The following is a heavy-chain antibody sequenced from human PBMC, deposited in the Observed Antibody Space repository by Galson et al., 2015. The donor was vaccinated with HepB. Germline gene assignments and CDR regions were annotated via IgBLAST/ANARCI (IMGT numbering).Heavy chain of an antibody. V-gene: IGHV1-24*01. CDR3: ATHISGYCSGGSCYSGGNWNDPKGWFDP. D-gene: IGHD2-15*01. CDR2: FDPEDGET. CDR1: GYTLTELS. Sequence: SVKVSCKVSGYTLTELSMHWVRQAPGKGLEWMGGFDPEDGETIYAQKFQGRVTMTEDTSTDTAYMELSSLRSEDTAVYYCATHISGYCSGGSCYSGGNWNDPKGWFDPWGQGTLVTVSS. J-gene: IGHJ5*02.